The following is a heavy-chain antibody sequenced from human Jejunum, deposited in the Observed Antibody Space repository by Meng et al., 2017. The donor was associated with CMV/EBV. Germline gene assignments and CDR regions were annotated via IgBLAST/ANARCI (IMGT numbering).Heavy chain of an antibody. J-gene: IGHJ6*02. D-gene: IGHD4-17*01. CDR3: ARIVAYGDAHYGMDV. CDR1: FAFSSYW. CDR2: VSLDGTET. Sequence: FAFSSYWMTWVRQAPGSGLEWVANVSLDGTETYYVDSVRSRFTISRDNAKNSLFLQMNNLRVDDTAVYSCARIVAYGDAHYGMDVWGQGTTVTVSS. V-gene: IGHV3-7*01.